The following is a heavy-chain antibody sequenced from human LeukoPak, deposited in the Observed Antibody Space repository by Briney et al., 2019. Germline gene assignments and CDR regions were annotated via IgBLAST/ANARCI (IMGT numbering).Heavy chain of an antibody. CDR1: GGSFSGYF. D-gene: IGHD3-22*01. Sequence: PSETLSLTCAVYGGSFSGYFWTWIPQPPGTGLEWIGEINHRGSTNYNPPLKSRVTISVDTSKNHFPLNLNSLTAAHTAVYYCAIGPALTYDGSGYYFFDYWGQGTLVTVSS. V-gene: IGHV4-34*01. CDR2: INHRGST. CDR3: AIGPALTYDGSGYYFFDY. J-gene: IGHJ4*02.